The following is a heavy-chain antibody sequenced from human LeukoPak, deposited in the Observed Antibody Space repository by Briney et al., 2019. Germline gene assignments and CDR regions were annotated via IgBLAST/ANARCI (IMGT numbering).Heavy chain of an antibody. Sequence: SETLSLTCAVYGGSFSGYYWSWIRQPAGKGLEWIGRIYTSGSTNYNPSLKSRVTISVDTSKNQFSLKLSSVTAADTAVYYCARVRGIAPTRYYMDVWGKGTTVTVSS. J-gene: IGHJ6*03. CDR1: GGSFSGYY. CDR2: IYTSGST. D-gene: IGHD6-13*01. V-gene: IGHV4-59*10. CDR3: ARVRGIAPTRYYMDV.